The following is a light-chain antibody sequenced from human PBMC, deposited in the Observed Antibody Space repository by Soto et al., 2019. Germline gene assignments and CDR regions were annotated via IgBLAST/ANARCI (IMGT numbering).Light chain of an antibody. CDR1: QSVSSSY. J-gene: IGKJ5*01. Sequence: EIVLTRSPGTLSISPGERATLSCRASQSVSSSYLAWYQQKPGQAPRLLIYGASSRATGIPDRFSGSGSGTDFTLTISRLEPEDFAVYYCQQYGSSPITFGQGTRWRL. CDR2: GAS. V-gene: IGKV3-20*01. CDR3: QQYGSSPIT.